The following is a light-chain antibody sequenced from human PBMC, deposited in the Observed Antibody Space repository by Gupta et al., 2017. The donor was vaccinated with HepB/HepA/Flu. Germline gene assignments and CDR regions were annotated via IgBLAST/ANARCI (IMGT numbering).Light chain of an antibody. CDR1: QSLLDSDDGNTY. Sequence: DIVITQTPLPLPVTPGEPASIYCSSSQSLLDSDDGNTYLDWYLQKPGQAPQLLIYTISYRASGVPDRFSGSGSGTDFTLKISRVEAEDVGVYYCTQRIEFPLTFGGGTKVEIK. J-gene: IGKJ4*01. V-gene: IGKV2-40*01. CDR3: TQRIEFPLT. CDR2: TIS.